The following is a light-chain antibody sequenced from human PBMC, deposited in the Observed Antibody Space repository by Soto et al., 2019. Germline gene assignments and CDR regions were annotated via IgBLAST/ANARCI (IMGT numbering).Light chain of an antibody. Sequence: QSVLTQSPSASGTPGQRVIISCSGTSSNIGTNYVYWYQQLPGTAPKVLIYSNDKRPSGVPNRLSGSKSGTSASLAISGLRSEDEADYYCAAWDDSLSVPLFGGGTKLTVL. CDR2: SND. J-gene: IGLJ2*01. CDR3: AAWDDSLSVPL. CDR1: SSNIGTNY. V-gene: IGLV1-47*01.